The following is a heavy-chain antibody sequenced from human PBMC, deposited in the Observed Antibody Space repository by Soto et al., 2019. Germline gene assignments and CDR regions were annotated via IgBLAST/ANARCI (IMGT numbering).Heavy chain of an antibody. V-gene: IGHV3-66*01. CDR3: ARGGKSLGSSWYNYFGMDV. Sequence: EVQLVESGGGLVQPGGSLRLSCAASGFTVSSNYMSWVRQAPGKGLEWVAVIYSGGNTYYADFVKGRFTISRDNPKNKLYLQMKSLRAEDTAVYYCARGGKSLGSSWYNYFGMDVWGQGTTVTVSS. D-gene: IGHD6-13*01. CDR1: GFTVSSNY. CDR2: IYSGGNT. J-gene: IGHJ6*02.